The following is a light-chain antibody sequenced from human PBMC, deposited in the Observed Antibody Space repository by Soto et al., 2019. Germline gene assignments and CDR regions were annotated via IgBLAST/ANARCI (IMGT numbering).Light chain of an antibody. CDR3: SSYTSSSSYV. Sequence: QSALTQPASVSGSPGQSITISCTGTSSDVGAYQYVSWYQQHPGKAPKLMIYDVSNRPSGVSNRFSGSKSGNTASLTISGLHAEDEADYYCSSYTSSSSYVFGTGTKVTV. CDR1: SSDVGAYQY. J-gene: IGLJ1*01. V-gene: IGLV2-14*03. CDR2: DVS.